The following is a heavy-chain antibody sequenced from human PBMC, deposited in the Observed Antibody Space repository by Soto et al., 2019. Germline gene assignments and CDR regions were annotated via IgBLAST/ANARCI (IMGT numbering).Heavy chain of an antibody. CDR3: ARDLEFRDGNISHLDY. D-gene: IGHD3-10*01. Sequence: ASVKVSCKASGGTFRNHVFNWVRQAPGQGLEWMGGIIPIIGTPNYAQKFQGRVTITADASTSTVCLEVSSLRSQDTAVYYCARDLEFRDGNISHLDYWGQGTLVTVSS. CDR1: GGTFRNHV. CDR2: IIPIIGTP. V-gene: IGHV1-69*13. J-gene: IGHJ4*02.